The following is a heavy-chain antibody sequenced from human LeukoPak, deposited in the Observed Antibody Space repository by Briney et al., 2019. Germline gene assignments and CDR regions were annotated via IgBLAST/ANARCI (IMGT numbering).Heavy chain of an antibody. CDR2: ITANGDTT. J-gene: IGHJ4*02. CDR1: GFSFAYYA. V-gene: IGHV3-43*02. D-gene: IGHD2-21*02. Sequence: PGGSLRLSCAASGFSFAYYAMHWVRQAPGKGLEWVSLITANGDTTYYADSVKGRFTISRDNSKNSLSLQMNSLRTEDTALYYCAKDSEAGTAGFSFDHWGQGTLVAVSS. CDR3: AKDSEAGTAGFSFDH.